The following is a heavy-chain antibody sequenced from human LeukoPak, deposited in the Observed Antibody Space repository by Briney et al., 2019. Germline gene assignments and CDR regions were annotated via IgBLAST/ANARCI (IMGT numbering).Heavy chain of an antibody. CDR3: VSDY. Sequence: GSLRLSCAASGFTFSSYSMNWVRQAPGKGLEWVAVISYDGSNKYYADSVKGRFTISRDNSKNPLYLQMNSLRAEDTAVYYCVSDYWGQGTLVTVSS. V-gene: IGHV3-30*03. J-gene: IGHJ4*02. CDR1: GFTFSSYS. CDR2: ISYDGSNK.